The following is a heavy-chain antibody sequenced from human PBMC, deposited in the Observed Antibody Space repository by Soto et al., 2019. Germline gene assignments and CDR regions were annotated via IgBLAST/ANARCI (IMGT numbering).Heavy chain of an antibody. CDR3: AKVAMIVVVITERGGMDG. CDR1: GFPFSSYS. Sequence: PGGSLDLSCASSGFPFSSYSMSSVRPAPGKGLEWVSAISGSGGSTYYADSVKGRFTISRDNSKNTLYLQMNSLRAEDTAVYYCAKVAMIVVVITERGGMDGWGQGTKVTFS. V-gene: IGHV3-23*01. J-gene: IGHJ6*02. D-gene: IGHD3-22*01. CDR2: ISGSGGST.